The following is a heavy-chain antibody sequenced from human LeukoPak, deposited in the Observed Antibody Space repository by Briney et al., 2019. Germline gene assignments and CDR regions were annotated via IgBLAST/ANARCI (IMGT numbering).Heavy chain of an antibody. CDR2: IYYSGST. Sequence: SETLSLTCTVSGGSISSYYWSWIRQPPGKGLEWIGYIYYSGSTNYNPSLKSRVTISVDTSKNQFSLKLSSVTAADTAVNYCARDQRSGWFDPWGQGTLVTVSS. J-gene: IGHJ5*02. CDR3: ARDQRSGWFDP. V-gene: IGHV4-59*01. CDR1: GGSISSYY.